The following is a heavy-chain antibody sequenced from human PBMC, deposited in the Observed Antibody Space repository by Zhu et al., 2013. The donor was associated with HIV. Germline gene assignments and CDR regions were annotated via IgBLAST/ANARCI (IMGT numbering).Heavy chain of an antibody. D-gene: IGHD2-8*02. CDR1: GHTFTSYD. J-gene: IGHJ3*02. V-gene: IGHV1-8*03. CDR2: MNPKSGNT. CDR3: ARSRGYCTGIRCQSDAFDI. Sequence: QVQLVQSGAEVKKPGASLKVSCKASGHTFTSYDINWVRQVSGQGLEWMAWMNPKSGNTGYAQNFQGRVTITRNTSISTAYMELSSLRSEDTAVYFXARSRGYCTGIRCQSDAFDIWGQGAMVTVSS.